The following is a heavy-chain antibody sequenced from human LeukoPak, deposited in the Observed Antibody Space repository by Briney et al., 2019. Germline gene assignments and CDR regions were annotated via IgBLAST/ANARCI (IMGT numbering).Heavy chain of an antibody. CDR3: AREYNSPNRFDY. CDR2: ISRSSSYI. J-gene: IGHJ4*02. Sequence: GGSLRLSCAASLSTFSSSTMNWVRQAPGKGLEWVSSISRSSSYINYADSVKGRFTISRDNAKNSLYLHMNSLRAEDTAVYYCAREYNSPNRFDYWGQGTLATVSS. V-gene: IGHV3-21*01. D-gene: IGHD1-20*01. CDR1: LSTFSSST.